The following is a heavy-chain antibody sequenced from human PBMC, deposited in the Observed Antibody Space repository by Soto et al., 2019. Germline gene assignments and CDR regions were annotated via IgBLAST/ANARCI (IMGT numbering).Heavy chain of an antibody. J-gene: IGHJ5*02. CDR2: IYHSGST. CDR3: ASGLGGSTSCSIPGCWFDP. V-gene: IGHV4-4*02. D-gene: IGHD2-2*01. Sequence: QVQLQESGPGLVKPSGTLSLTCAVSGGSISSSNWWSWVRQPPGKGLEWIGEIYHSGSTNYNPSLKSRVTISVDKSKNQFSLKLSSVTAADTAVYYCASGLGGSTSCSIPGCWFDPWGQGTLVTVSS. CDR1: GGSISSSNW.